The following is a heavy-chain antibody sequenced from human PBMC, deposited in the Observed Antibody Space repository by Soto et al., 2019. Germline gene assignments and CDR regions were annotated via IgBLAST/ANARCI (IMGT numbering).Heavy chain of an antibody. J-gene: IGHJ5*02. Sequence: TSETLSLTCTVSGGSISNYYWSWIRQPPGKGLEWIGYIYYSGSTYYNPSLKSRVTISVDTSKNQFSLKLSSVTAADTAVYYCARSIMGDIALVPPAPTGYNWFDPWGQGTLVTVSS. CDR3: ARSIMGDIALVPPAPTGYNWFDP. V-gene: IGHV4-30-4*08. D-gene: IGHD2-2*01. CDR2: IYYSGST. CDR1: GGSISNYY.